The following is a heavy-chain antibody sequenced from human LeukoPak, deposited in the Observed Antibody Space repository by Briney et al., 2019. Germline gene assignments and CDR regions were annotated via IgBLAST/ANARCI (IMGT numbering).Heavy chain of an antibody. D-gene: IGHD6-13*01. Sequence: ASVTVSCTASGYTFTSYYMHWVRQAPGQGLEWMGIINPSGGSTSYAQKFQGRVTMTRDTSTSTVYMELSSLRSEDTAVYYCARLLAAAGPYYYYGMDVWGQGTTVTVSS. V-gene: IGHV1-46*01. J-gene: IGHJ6*02. CDR2: INPSGGST. CDR3: ARLLAAAGPYYYYGMDV. CDR1: GYTFTSYY.